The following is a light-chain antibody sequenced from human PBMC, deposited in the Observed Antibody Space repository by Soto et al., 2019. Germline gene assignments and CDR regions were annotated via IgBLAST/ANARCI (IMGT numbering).Light chain of an antibody. CDR3: QQYDNYSTWT. V-gene: IGKV1-5*03. CDR2: KAS. CDR1: QSISSW. Sequence: DIQMTQSPSTLSASVGDRVTITCRASQSISSWLAWYQQKPGKAPKLLIYKASSLESGVPSRFSGSGSGTGFTLTISSLQPDDFATYYCQQYDNYSTWTFGQGTKVEIK. J-gene: IGKJ1*01.